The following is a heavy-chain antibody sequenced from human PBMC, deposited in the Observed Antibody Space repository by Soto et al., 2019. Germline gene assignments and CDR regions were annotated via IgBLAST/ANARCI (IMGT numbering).Heavy chain of an antibody. J-gene: IGHJ5*02. CDR2: LSYLGTT. CDR1: NDSIRSGTYY. V-gene: IGHV4-39*01. Sequence: KPSETLSLTCTVSNDSIRSGTYYWAWIRQPPGRGLEWIGSLSYLGTTDYNPSLKSRVTISKDTSKNQFSLKLSSVTAADTAVYYCASSGSGYDWGSWFDPWGQGTLVTVSS. D-gene: IGHD5-12*01. CDR3: ASSGSGYDWGSWFDP.